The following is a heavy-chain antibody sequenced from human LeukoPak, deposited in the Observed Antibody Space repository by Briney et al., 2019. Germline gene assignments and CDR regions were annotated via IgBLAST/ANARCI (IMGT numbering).Heavy chain of an antibody. D-gene: IGHD3-10*01. J-gene: IGHJ6*04. CDR3: ASSSDTYGSGSYYNGLGDV. CDR2: IYYSGST. CDR1: GGSISSYY. Sequence: SETLSLTCTVSGGSISSYYWSWIRQPPGKGLEWIGYIYYSGSTNYNPSLKSRVTISVDTSKNQFSLKLSSVTAADTAVYYCASSSDTYGSGSYYNGLGDVWGKGTTVTISS. V-gene: IGHV4-59*01.